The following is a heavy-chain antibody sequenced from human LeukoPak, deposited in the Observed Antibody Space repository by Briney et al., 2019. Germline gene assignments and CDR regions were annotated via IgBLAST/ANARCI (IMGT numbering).Heavy chain of an antibody. CDR1: GGSISNYY. V-gene: IGHV4-59*01. CDR3: AKSNGYGLVDI. D-gene: IGHD3-10*01. J-gene: IGHJ3*02. CDR2: IYYSGTT. Sequence: SETLSLTCTVSGGSISNYYWNWIRQPPGKGLEWIGYIYYSGTTNYNPSLKSRVSMSVDTSMNQFSLKLSSVTAADTAVYYCAKSNGYGLVDIWGQGTMVTVSS.